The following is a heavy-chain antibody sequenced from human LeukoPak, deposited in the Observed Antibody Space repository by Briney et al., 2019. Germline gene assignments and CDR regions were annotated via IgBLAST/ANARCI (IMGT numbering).Heavy chain of an antibody. CDR1: GFTFSSYA. CDR2: ISASGGST. Sequence: GGSLRLSCAASGFTFSSYAMSWVRRAPGKGLEWVSAISASGGSTYYADSVKGRFTISRDNSQNTLYLQVNSLRVEDTAVYYCAKGLVPAAIRVVDYWGQGTLVTVSS. J-gene: IGHJ4*02. V-gene: IGHV3-23*01. CDR3: AKGLVPAAIRVVDY. D-gene: IGHD2-2*01.